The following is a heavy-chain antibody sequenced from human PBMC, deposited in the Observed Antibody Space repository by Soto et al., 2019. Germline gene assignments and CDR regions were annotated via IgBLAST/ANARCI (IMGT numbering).Heavy chain of an antibody. D-gene: IGHD2-15*01. Sequence: QVQLVQSGAEVKKPGASVRVSCKASGYTFTSSDVYWVRQATGQGLELMGWMNPNTGNTGYAPKFKGSVAITRNNSISTAYRELSSLCSEDAAVYYCARGSTHCSGGSCYSGWFDPWGEGTPVAFSS. J-gene: IGHJ5*02. CDR1: GYTFTSSD. CDR3: ARGSTHCSGGSCYSGWFDP. V-gene: IGHV1-8*01. CDR2: MNPNTGNT.